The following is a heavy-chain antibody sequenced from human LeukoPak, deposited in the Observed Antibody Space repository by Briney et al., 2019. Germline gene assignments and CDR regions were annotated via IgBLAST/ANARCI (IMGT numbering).Heavy chain of an antibody. CDR3: ARDGGYYYDSSGYFI. CDR2: INPNSGGT. CDR1: GYTFTGYY. Sequence: ASVKVSYTASGYTFTGYYMHWVRQAPGQGLEWMGWINPNSGGTNYAQKFQGRVTITRDTSISTAYMELSRLRFDDTAVYYCARDGGYYYDSSGYFIWGQGTMVTVSS. D-gene: IGHD3-22*01. V-gene: IGHV1-2*02. J-gene: IGHJ3*02.